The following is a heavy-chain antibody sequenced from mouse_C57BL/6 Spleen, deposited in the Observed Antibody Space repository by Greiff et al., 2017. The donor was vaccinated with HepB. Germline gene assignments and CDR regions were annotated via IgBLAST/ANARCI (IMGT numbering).Heavy chain of an antibody. D-gene: IGHD1-1*01. CDR2: INPNNGGT. Sequence: EVQLQQSGPELVKPGASVKISCKASGYTFTDYYMNWVKQSHGKSLEWIGDINPNNGGTSYNQKFKGKATLTVDKSSSTAYMELRSLTSEDSAVYYCAHGSSYDYFDYWGQGTTLTVSS. CDR3: AHGSSYDYFDY. CDR1: GYTFTDYY. J-gene: IGHJ2*01. V-gene: IGHV1-26*01.